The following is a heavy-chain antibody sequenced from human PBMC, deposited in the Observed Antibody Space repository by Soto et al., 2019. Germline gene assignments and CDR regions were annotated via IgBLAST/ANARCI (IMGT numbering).Heavy chain of an antibody. J-gene: IGHJ6*03. V-gene: IGHV4-59*08. Sequence: SETLSLTCTVSGGSLSSYYWSWIRQPPGKGLEWIGYIYYSGSTNYNPSLKSRVTISVDTSKNQFSLKLSSVTAADTAVYYCARPKRGVDPYYMDVWGKGTTVTVSS. CDR3: ARPKRGVDPYYMDV. CDR2: IYYSGST. CDR1: GGSLSSYY. D-gene: IGHD3-3*01.